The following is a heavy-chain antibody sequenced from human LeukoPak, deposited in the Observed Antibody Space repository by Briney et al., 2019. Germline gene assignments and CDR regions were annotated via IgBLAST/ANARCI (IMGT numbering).Heavy chain of an antibody. V-gene: IGHV1-69*01. CDR3: ARVSLGNEPGSPQNYYYYGMDV. J-gene: IGHJ6*02. CDR1: GGTFSSYA. CDR2: IIPIFGTA. Sequence: ASAKVSCKASGGTFSSYAISWVRQAPGQGLEWMGGIIPIFGTANYAQKFQGRVTITADESTSTAYMELSSLRSEDTAVYYCARVSLGNEPGSPQNYYYYGMDVWGQGTTVTVSS.